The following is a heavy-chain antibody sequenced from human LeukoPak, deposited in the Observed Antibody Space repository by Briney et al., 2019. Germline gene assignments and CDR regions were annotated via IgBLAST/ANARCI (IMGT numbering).Heavy chain of an antibody. CDR1: GYTFTSYD. V-gene: IGHV1-8*03. CDR3: ARGETSGIADGQDPDYYYYYMDV. Sequence: GASVKVSCKASGYTFTSYDINWVRQATGQGLEWMGWMNPNSGNTGYAQKFQGRVTITRNTSISTAYMELSSLRSEDTAVYYRARGETSGIADGQDPDYYYYYMDVWGKGTTVTVSS. J-gene: IGHJ6*03. CDR2: MNPNSGNT. D-gene: IGHD6-13*01.